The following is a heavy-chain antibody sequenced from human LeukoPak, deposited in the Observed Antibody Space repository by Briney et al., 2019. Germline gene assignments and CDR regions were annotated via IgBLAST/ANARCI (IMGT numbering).Heavy chain of an antibody. V-gene: IGHV4-39*01. CDR1: GGSISSSSYY. CDR2: IYYSGST. J-gene: IGHJ5*02. D-gene: IGHD3-10*01. Sequence: SETLSLTCTVSGGSISSSSYYWGWVRQPPGKGLEWIGSIYYSGSTYYNPSLKSRVTIPVDTSKNQFSLKLSSVTAADTAVYYCARAVDYYGSGSYYKRWFDPWGQGTLVTVSS. CDR3: ARAVDYYGSGSYYKRWFDP.